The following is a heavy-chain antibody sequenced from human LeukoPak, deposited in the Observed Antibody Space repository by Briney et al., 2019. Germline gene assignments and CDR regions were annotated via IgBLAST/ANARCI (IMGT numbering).Heavy chain of an antibody. D-gene: IGHD3-22*01. Sequence: ASVKVSCKASGYTFTSYGISWVRQAPGQGLEWMGWISAYNGNTNYAQKLQGRVTMTTDTSTSTAYMELRSLRSDDTAVYYCAKDEYYYDSSGYYPPPFDYWGQGTLVTVSS. CDR1: GYTFTSYG. V-gene: IGHV1-18*01. J-gene: IGHJ4*02. CDR2: ISAYNGNT. CDR3: AKDEYYYDSSGYYPPPFDY.